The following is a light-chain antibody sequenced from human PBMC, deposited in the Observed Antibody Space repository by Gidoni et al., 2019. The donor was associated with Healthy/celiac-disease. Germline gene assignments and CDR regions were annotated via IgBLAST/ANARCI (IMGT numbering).Light chain of an antibody. J-gene: IGKJ2*04. CDR1: QDISNY. V-gene: IGKV1-33*01. Sequence: DIQMTQSPSSLSASVGERVTITCQASQDISNYLNWYQQKPGKAHKLLIYDASNLETGVPSRFSGSGSGTDFTFTISSLQPEDIATYYCQQYDNLMCSFGQGTKLEIK. CDR2: DAS. CDR3: QQYDNLMCS.